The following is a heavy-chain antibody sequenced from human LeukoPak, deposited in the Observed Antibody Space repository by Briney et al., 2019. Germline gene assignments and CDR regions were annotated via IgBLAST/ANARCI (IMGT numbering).Heavy chain of an antibody. Sequence: GGSLRLSCAASGFTVSSNYMSWVRQAPGKGLEWVSVIYSGDSTYYADSVKGRFTISRDNSKNTLYLQMNSLRAEDTAVYYCARDLFIAVAGTDYYYYGMDVWGQGTTVTVSS. V-gene: IGHV3-66*01. D-gene: IGHD6-19*01. J-gene: IGHJ6*02. CDR2: IYSGDST. CDR3: ARDLFIAVAGTDYYYYGMDV. CDR1: GFTVSSNY.